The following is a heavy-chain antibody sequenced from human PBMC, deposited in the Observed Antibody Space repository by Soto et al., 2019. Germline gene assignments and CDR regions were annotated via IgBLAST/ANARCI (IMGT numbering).Heavy chain of an antibody. V-gene: IGHV3-30*18. Sequence: QVQLVESGGGVVQPGRSLRLSCAASGFTFSSYGMHWVRQAPGKGLEWVAVISYDGSNKYYADSVKGRFTISRDNSKNTRYLQMNSLRAEDTAVYYCAKGSTAMTFFDYWGQGTLVTASS. D-gene: IGHD5-18*01. CDR3: AKGSTAMTFFDY. J-gene: IGHJ4*02. CDR1: GFTFSSYG. CDR2: ISYDGSNK.